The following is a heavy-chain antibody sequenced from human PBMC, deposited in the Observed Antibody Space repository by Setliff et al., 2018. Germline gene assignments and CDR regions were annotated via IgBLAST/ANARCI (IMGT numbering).Heavy chain of an antibody. Sequence: PSETLSLTCTVSGGSISNYYWSWIRQPAGKGLEWIGRIYTSGSTNYNPSLKSRVTMSVDTSKSQFSLKLNSVTAADMAVYYCAREQWLDPPGYYYMDVWAKGTTVTVSS. V-gene: IGHV4-4*07. CDR3: AREQWLDPPGYYYMDV. CDR1: GGSISNYY. D-gene: IGHD6-19*01. J-gene: IGHJ6*03. CDR2: IYTSGST.